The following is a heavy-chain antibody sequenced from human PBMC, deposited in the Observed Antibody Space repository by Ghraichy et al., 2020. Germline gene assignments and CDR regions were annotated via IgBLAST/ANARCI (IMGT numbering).Heavy chain of an antibody. Sequence: SETLSLTCTVSGGSVSSGSYYWSWIRQPPGKGLEWIGYIYYSGSTNYNPSLKSRVTISVDTSKNQFSLKLSSVTAADTAVYYCARKLHSVYDILTGYGEDWYFDLWGRGTLVTVSS. CDR1: GGSVSSGSYY. D-gene: IGHD3-9*01. CDR3: ARKLHSVYDILTGYGEDWYFDL. CDR2: IYYSGST. J-gene: IGHJ2*01. V-gene: IGHV4-61*01.